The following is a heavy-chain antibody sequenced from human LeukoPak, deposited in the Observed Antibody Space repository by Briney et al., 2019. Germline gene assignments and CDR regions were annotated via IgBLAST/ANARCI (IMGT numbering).Heavy chain of an antibody. CDR2: ISWNSGRI. CDR3: AKDISYSSSSGVFDY. J-gene: IGHJ4*02. D-gene: IGHD6-6*01. Sequence: GGSLRLSYAASGFTFDDYAMHWVRQAPGKGLEWVSGISWNSGRIGYADSVKGRFTISRDSAKNSLYLLMNSLRAEDTALYYCAKDISYSSSSGVFDYWGQGTLVTVSS. V-gene: IGHV3-9*01. CDR1: GFTFDDYA.